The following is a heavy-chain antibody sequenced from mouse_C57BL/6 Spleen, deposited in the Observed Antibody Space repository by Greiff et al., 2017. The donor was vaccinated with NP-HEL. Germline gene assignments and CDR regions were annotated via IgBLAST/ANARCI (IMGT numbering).Heavy chain of an antibody. Sequence: EVQLQQSGAELVRPGASVKLSCTASGFNIKDYYMHWVKQRPEQGLEWIGRIDPEDGDTEYAPKFQGKATMTADTSSNTASLQLSSLTSEDTAVYYCTTLFITTVVADAYWGQGTLVTVSA. CDR3: TTLFITTVVADAY. J-gene: IGHJ3*01. V-gene: IGHV14-1*01. CDR1: GFNIKDYY. D-gene: IGHD1-1*01. CDR2: IDPEDGDT.